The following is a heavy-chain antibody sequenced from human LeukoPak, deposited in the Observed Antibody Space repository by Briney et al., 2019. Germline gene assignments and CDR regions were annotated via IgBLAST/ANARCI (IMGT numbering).Heavy chain of an antibody. J-gene: IGHJ6*03. D-gene: IGHD2-15*01. Sequence: GGSLRLSXAASGFTFGSYWMSWVRQAPGKGLEWVANIKQDGSEKYYVDSVKGRFTISRDNAKNSLYLQMNSLRAEDTAVYYCARPPSAYYYYMDVWGKGTTVTVSS. CDR1: GFTFGSYW. CDR3: ARPPSAYYYYMDV. CDR2: IKQDGSEK. V-gene: IGHV3-7*01.